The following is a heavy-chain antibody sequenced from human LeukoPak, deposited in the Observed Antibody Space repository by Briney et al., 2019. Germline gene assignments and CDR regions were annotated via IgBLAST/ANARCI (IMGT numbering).Heavy chain of an antibody. D-gene: IGHD3-3*01. CDR2: ISAYNGNT. CDR3: ARDQRFSYYDFWSGYRGDAFDI. Sequence: ASVKVSCKASGYTFTSYGISWVRRAPGQGLEWMGWISAYNGNTNYAQKLQGRVTMTTDTSTSTAYMELRSLRSDDTAVYYCARDQRFSYYDFWSGYRGDAFDIWGQGTMVTVSS. V-gene: IGHV1-18*01. J-gene: IGHJ3*02. CDR1: GYTFTSYG.